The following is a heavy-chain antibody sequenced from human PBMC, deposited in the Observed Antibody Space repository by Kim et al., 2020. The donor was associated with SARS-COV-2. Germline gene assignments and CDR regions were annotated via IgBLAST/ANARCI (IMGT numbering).Heavy chain of an antibody. CDR1: GFTFSSYG. CDR3: ARGPSSSWYGDPYYYYGMDV. CDR2: IWYDGSNK. J-gene: IGHJ6*02. D-gene: IGHD6-13*01. V-gene: IGHV3-33*01. Sequence: GGSLRLSCAASGFTFSSYGTHWVRQAPGKGLEWVAVIWYDGSNKYYADSVKGRFTISRDNSKNTLYLQMNSLRAEDTAVYYCARGPSSSWYGDPYYYYGMDVWGQETTVTVSS.